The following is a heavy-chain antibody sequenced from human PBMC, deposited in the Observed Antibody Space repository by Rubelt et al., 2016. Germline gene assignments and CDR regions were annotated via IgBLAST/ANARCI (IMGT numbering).Heavy chain of an antibody. J-gene: IGHJ4*02. CDR2: IYYSGGT. CDR3: ARASSGWYDFDY. D-gene: IGHD6-19*01. V-gene: IGHV4-59*12. CDR1: GGSISSYY. Sequence: QVQLQESGPGLVKPSETLSLTCTVSGGSISSYYWSWIRQPPGKGLEWIGYIYYSGGTYYNPSLKSRVTISVDTSKNQFSLKLSSVTAADTAVYYCARASSGWYDFDYWGQGTLVTVSS.